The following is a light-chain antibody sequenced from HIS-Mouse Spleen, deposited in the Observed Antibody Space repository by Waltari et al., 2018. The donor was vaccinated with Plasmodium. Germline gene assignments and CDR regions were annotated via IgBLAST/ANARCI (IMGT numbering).Light chain of an antibody. CDR1: SSNIRTNH. CDR3: GTWDSSLSAGVV. Sequence: QSVLTQPPSVSAAPGQKVTISCSGCSSNIRTNHVSWYQPLPGTAPKLLIYDNNRRPSGIPDRFSGSKSGTSATLGITGLQTGDEADYYCGTWDSSLSAGVVFGGGTKLTVL. J-gene: IGLJ2*01. V-gene: IGLV1-51*01. CDR2: DNN.